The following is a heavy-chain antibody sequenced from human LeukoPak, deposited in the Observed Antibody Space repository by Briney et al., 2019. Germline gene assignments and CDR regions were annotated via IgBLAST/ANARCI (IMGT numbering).Heavy chain of an antibody. D-gene: IGHD3-22*01. CDR1: GYTFTSYG. J-gene: IGHJ5*02. CDR2: ISAYNGNT. CDR3: ARVTYPTQVVTWFDP. Sequence: ASVKVSCKASGYTFTSYGISWVRQAPGQGLEWMGWISAYNGNTNYAQKLQGRVTMTTDTSTSTAYMELRSLRSDDTAVYYCARVTYPTQVVTWFDPWGQGTLVTVSS. V-gene: IGHV1-18*01.